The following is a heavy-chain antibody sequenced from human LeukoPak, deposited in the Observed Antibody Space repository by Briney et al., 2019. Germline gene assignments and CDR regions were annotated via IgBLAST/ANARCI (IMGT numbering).Heavy chain of an antibody. CDR3: ARGYMNFDY. V-gene: IGHV3-64*02. Sequence: QPGGSLRLSCAASGFTFSSYAMHWVRQAPGKGLEYVSAISSNGGSTYYADSVKGRFTISRDNTKNSLYLQMNRLRTEDTAVYYCARGYMNFDYWGHGTLVTVSS. CDR1: GFTFSSYA. D-gene: IGHD5-24*01. J-gene: IGHJ4*01. CDR2: ISSNGGST.